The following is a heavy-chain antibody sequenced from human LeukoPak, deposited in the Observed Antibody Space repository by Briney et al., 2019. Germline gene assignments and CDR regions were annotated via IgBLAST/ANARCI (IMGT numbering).Heavy chain of an antibody. CDR2: VYFDGTT. J-gene: IGHJ4*02. D-gene: IGHD2-21*02. V-gene: IGHV4-59*08. Sequence: PSETLSLTCSVSNDPFSNYFWSWVRQPPGKGLEWIGYVYFDGTTNYNPSLMDRVTILVNATKNQFSLRLNSVTALDTAVYYCARLTVGLFFDAWGQGALVTVSA. CDR1: NDPFSNYF. CDR3: ARLTVGLFFDA.